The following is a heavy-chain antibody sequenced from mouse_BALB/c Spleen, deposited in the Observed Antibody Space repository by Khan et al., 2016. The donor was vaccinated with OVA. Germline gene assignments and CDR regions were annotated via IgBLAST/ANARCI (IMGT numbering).Heavy chain of an antibody. J-gene: IGHJ4*01. CDR3: VKRNRCTLYAVDY. V-gene: IGHV2-3*01. Sequence: VQLQESGPGLVAPSQSLSITCTVSGFSLTSYGVSWVRQPPGKGLEWLGVIWGDGNTNYHSALISRLSISKDDSKSQVVLKLNSLQTDDTATYYCVKRNRCTLYAVDYWGQGTSVTVSS. CDR1: GFSLTSYG. CDR2: IWGDGNT.